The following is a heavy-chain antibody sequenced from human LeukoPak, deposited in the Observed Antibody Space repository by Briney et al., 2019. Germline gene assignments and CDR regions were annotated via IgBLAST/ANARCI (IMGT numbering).Heavy chain of an antibody. CDR3: ARDAYDDASES. D-gene: IGHD3-3*01. V-gene: IGHV3-7*01. J-gene: IGHJ5*02. CDR1: GFAFSYYW. Sequence: GGSLRLSCAASGFAFSYYWMTWVRQAPGKGLEWVANLRPDGRDKYYAASVKGRFTISRDNAKNSLYLQMNGLRADDTAIYYCARDAYDDASESWGQGTLVTVSS. CDR2: LRPDGRDK.